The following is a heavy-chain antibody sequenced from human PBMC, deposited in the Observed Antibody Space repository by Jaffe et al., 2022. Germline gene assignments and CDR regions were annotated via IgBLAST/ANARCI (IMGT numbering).Heavy chain of an antibody. J-gene: IGHJ3*02. D-gene: IGHD1-26*01. V-gene: IGHV4-59*01. CDR3: ARAPSFLKWELLRGMLFDI. CDR1: GGSISSYY. CDR2: IYYSGST. Sequence: QVQLQESGPGLVKPSETLSLTCTVSGGSISSYYWSWIRQPPGKGLEWIGYIYYSGSTNYNPSLKSRVTISVDTSKNQFSLKLSSVTAADTAVYYCARAPSFLKWELLRGMLFDIWGQGTMVTVSS.